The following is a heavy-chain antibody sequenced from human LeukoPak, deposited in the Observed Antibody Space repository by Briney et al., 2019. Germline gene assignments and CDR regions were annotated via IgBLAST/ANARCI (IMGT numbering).Heavy chain of an antibody. CDR2: IYYSGST. CDR1: GGSISSGGYY. CDR3: ARAGGAITGWFDP. V-gene: IGHV4-31*03. J-gene: IGHJ5*02. D-gene: IGHD3-16*01. Sequence: PSQTLSLTCTVSGGSISSGGYYWRWIRQHPGKGLEWIGYIYYSGSTYYNPSLKSRVTISVDTSKNQFSLKLSSVTAADTAVYYCARAGGAITGWFDPWGQGTLVTVSS.